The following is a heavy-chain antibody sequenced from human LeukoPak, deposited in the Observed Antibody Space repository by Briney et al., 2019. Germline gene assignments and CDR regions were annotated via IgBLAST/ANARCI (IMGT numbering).Heavy chain of an antibody. J-gene: IGHJ4*02. Sequence: GGSLRLSCAASGFTFSSYAMSWVRQAPGKGLEWVSAISGSGGSTYYADSVKGRFTISRDNAKSSLDLQMNSLRAEDTAVYYCARAMSTWGGVRNYFDSWGRGALVTVSS. CDR3: ARAMSTWGGVRNYFDS. V-gene: IGHV3-23*01. CDR1: GFTFSSYA. D-gene: IGHD3-16*01. CDR2: ISGSGGST.